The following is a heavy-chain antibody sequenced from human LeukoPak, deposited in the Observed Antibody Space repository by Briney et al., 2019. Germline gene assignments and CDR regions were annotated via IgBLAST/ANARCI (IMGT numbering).Heavy chain of an antibody. D-gene: IGHD1-26*01. V-gene: IGHV4-39*01. Sequence: PSETLSLTCTVSGGSISSSSYYWGWIRQPPGKGLKWIGSIYYSGSTYYNPSLKNRVTISVDTPKNQFSLKLSSVTAADTAVYYCARGTVGAIDYWGQGTLVTVSS. J-gene: IGHJ4*02. CDR2: IYYSGST. CDR1: GGSISSSSYY. CDR3: ARGTVGAIDY.